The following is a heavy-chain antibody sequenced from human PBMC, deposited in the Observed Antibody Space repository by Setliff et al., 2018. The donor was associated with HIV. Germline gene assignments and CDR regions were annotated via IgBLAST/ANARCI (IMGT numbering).Heavy chain of an antibody. V-gene: IGHV4-59*11. J-gene: IGHJ3*02. CDR1: GGSISSHY. D-gene: IGHD2-15*01. CDR3: ARGGTVLPPGAFDI. Sequence: NPSETLSLTCTVSGGSISSHYWSWIRQPPGKGLEWIGSIYYSGSTNYNPSLKSRATISVDTSKNQFSLKLSSVTAADTAVYYCARGGTVLPPGAFDIWGQGTMVTVSS. CDR2: IYYSGST.